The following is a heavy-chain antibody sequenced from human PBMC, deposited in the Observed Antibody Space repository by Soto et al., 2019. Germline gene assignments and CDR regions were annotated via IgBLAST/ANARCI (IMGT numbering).Heavy chain of an antibody. CDR2: ISYDGSNK. J-gene: IGHJ4*02. CDR1: GFTFSSYA. D-gene: IGHD2-15*01. V-gene: IGHV3-30-3*01. Sequence: QVQLVESGGGVVQPGRSLRLSCAASGFTFSSYAMHWVRQAPGKGLDWVAVISYDGSNKYYADSVKGRFTISRDNSKNTLYLQMNSLRAEDTAVYYCARGYCSGGSCSNYFYYWGQGTLVTVSS. CDR3: ARGYCSGGSCSNYFYY.